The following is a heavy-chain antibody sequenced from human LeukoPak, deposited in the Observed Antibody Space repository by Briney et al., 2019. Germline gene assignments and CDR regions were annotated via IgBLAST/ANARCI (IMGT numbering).Heavy chain of an antibody. Sequence: GGSLRLSCAASGFTFSNYAMHWARQAPGQGLEWVAFISHDRSNNCHADSVKGRFTISRDNSKNTLYLQMNSLTDEDTAVYYCARDVSGIYMSDYWGQGTLVTVSS. V-gene: IGHV3-30-3*01. CDR3: ARDVSGIYMSDY. J-gene: IGHJ4*02. CDR2: ISHDRSNN. D-gene: IGHD1-26*01. CDR1: GFTFSNYA.